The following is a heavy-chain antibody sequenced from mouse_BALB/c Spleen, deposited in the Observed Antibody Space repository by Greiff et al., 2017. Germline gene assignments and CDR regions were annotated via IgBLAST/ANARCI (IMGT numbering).Heavy chain of an antibody. CDR3: TIDDGYY. J-gene: IGHJ2*01. V-gene: IGHV1-82*01. D-gene: IGHD2-3*01. CDR2: IYPGDGDT. CDR1: GYAFSSSW. Sequence: QVQLQQSGPELVKPGASVKISCKASGYAFSSSWMNWVKQRPGQGLEWIGRIYPGDGDTNYNEKFKRKATLTVDKSSSTAYMQLSSLTSEDSAVYYCTIDDGYYWGQGTTLTVSS.